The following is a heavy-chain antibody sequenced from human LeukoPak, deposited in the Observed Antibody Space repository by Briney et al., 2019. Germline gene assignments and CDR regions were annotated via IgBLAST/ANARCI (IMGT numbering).Heavy chain of an antibody. CDR3: ARGSYSGYYYGFGYFDY. CDR1: GYTFTSYG. J-gene: IGHJ4*02. D-gene: IGHD3-22*01. Sequence: ASVKVSCKASGYTFTSYGINWVRQAPGQGLEWMGWINPNSGGTNYAQKFQGRVTMTRDTSISTAYMELSRLRSDDTAVYYCARGSYSGYYYGFGYFDYWGQGTLVTVSS. CDR2: INPNSGGT. V-gene: IGHV1-2*02.